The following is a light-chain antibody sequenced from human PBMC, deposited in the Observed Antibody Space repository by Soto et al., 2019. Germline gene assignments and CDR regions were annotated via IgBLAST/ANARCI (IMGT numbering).Light chain of an antibody. V-gene: IGKV1-5*01. J-gene: IGKJ2*01. Sequence: DIQMTQPPSTLSASVGDRVIITCRASQSISSWLAWYQQKPGEAPKLLIYDASSLESGVPSRFSGSGSGTEFTLTISSLQPDDFATYYCQQYNSYSVYTFGQGTKLEIK. CDR1: QSISSW. CDR3: QQYNSYSVYT. CDR2: DAS.